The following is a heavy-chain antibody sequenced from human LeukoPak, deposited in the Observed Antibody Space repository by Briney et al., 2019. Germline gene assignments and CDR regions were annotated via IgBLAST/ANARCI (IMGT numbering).Heavy chain of an antibody. J-gene: IGHJ4*02. CDR3: ARGGAGEGYCSSSSCYGHDY. CDR1: GYTFTGYY. CDR2: INPNSGGT. D-gene: IGHD2-15*01. V-gene: IGHV1-2*02. Sequence: ASVKVSCMASGYTFTGYYMHWVRQAPGQGLEWMGWINPNSGGTNYAQKFQGRVTMTRDTSISAAYMELSRLRSDDTAVYYCARGGAGEGYCSSSSCYGHDYWGQGTLVTVSS.